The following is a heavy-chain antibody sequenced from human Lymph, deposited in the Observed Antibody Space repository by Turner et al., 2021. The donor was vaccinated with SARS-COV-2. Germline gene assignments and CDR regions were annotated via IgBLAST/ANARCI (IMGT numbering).Heavy chain of an antibody. V-gene: IGHV3-30*04. Sequence: QVQLVESGGGVVQPGRSLRLSCAASGFTFSTYAIYWVRQAPGKVLEWVAVISYDGSNKYYADSVKGRFTISRDNSKNTLYLQMNSLRAEDTAVYYCARYASGGYFYYGMDVWGQGTTVTVSS. CDR1: GFTFSTYA. CDR2: ISYDGSNK. J-gene: IGHJ6*02. CDR3: ARYASGGYFYYGMDV. D-gene: IGHD3-10*01.